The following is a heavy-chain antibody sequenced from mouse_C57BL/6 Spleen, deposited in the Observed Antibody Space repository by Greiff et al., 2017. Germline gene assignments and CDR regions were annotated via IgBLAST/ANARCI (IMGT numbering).Heavy chain of an antibody. CDR3: TRGRLHHFDY. V-gene: IGHV1-15*01. D-gene: IGHD2-4*01. Sequence: QVQLQQSGAELVRPGASVTLSCKASGYTFTDYEMHWVKQTPVHGLEWIGAIDPETGGTAYNQKFKGKAILTADKSSSTAYMELRSLTSEDSAVYYCTRGRLHHFDYWGQGTTLTVSS. CDR1: GYTFTDYE. CDR2: IDPETGGT. J-gene: IGHJ2*01.